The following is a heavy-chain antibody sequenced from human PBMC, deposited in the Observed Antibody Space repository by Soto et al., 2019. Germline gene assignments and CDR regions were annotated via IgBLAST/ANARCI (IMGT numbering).Heavy chain of an antibody. Sequence: QAQVVQSGAEARAPGASVKVSCKASGYIFTSYYIHWVRQAPGQGLEYLGVAYPHAATTFVAQKXXGXXTVTMDTSTSTVHMELTSLTPEDTAVYYCARERERAYYFDPWGQGTLVTVSS. CDR1: GYIFTSYY. V-gene: IGHV1-46*03. CDR3: ARERERAYYFDP. CDR2: AYPHAATT. J-gene: IGHJ5*02. D-gene: IGHD2-8*01.